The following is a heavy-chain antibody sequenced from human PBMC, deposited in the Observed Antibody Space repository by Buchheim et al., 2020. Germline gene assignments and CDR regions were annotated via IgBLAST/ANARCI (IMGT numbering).Heavy chain of an antibody. Sequence: QVQLQESGPGLVKPSETLSVTCTVSGGSVSSGNYYWSWIRQPPGKGLEWIGYIYYSGSTNYSPSLKSRVTISVDTSKDQFSLKLSFVTAADTAVYYCARTSIQYHFDSWGQGTL. CDR2: IYYSGST. CDR1: GGSVSSGNYY. D-gene: IGHD4-11*01. J-gene: IGHJ4*02. CDR3: ARTSIQYHFDS. V-gene: IGHV4-61*01.